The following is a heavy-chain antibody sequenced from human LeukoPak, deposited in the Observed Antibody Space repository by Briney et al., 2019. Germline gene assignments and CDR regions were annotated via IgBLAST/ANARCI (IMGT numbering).Heavy chain of an antibody. D-gene: IGHD3-22*01. J-gene: IGHJ4*02. CDR2: IIGSGGST. CDR3: AKDRTMIVVPLEN. Sequence: GGSLRLSCAASGFTFSSYAMSWVRKAPGKGLEWVSGIIGSGGSTYYAESVKGRFTISRDNSKNTLYLQINSLRAEDTAVYYCAKDRTMIVVPLENWGQGTLVTVSS. V-gene: IGHV3-23*01. CDR1: GFTFSSYA.